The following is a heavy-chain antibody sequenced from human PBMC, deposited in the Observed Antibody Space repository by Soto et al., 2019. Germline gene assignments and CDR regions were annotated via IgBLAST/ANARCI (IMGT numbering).Heavy chain of an antibody. Sequence: QVQLQQWGAGLLKPSETLSLTCAVYGGSFAGYYWSWIRQPPGKGLEWIGEINYSGTTNYNPSLKSRLTMSVDTSKNQFSLKLTSVTAADTAVYYCARDPGLSDYYDSSGYHYWGQGTLVTVSS. CDR3: ARDPGLSDYYDSSGYHY. CDR2: INYSGTT. J-gene: IGHJ4*02. V-gene: IGHV4-34*01. D-gene: IGHD3-22*01. CDR1: GGSFAGYY.